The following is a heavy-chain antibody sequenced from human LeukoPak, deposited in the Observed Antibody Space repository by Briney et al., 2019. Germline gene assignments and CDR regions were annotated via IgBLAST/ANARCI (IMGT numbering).Heavy chain of an antibody. J-gene: IGHJ4*02. CDR1: GGSISSSPYY. CDR2: IYYSGST. D-gene: IGHD6-13*01. Sequence: SETLSLTCTVSGGSISSSPYYWGGIRQPPGKGLEWIGSIYYSGSTYYNSSLKSRVTISVDTSKNQFSLKLNSVTAADTAVYYCARQDTSGIAAAGIIDYWGQGTLVTVSS. V-gene: IGHV4-39*01. CDR3: ARQDTSGIAAAGIIDY.